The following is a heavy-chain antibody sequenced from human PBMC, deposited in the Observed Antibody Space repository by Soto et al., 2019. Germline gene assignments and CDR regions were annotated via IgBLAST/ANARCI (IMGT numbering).Heavy chain of an antibody. Sequence: LRLSCAASGFTFSSYGMHWVRQAPGKGLEWVAVISYDGRNKYYADAVKGRFTISRDNSKNTLYLQTNSLSTEDTAVYYCAKDRGALRWSEEHYYFDYWGQGSLVTVYS. CDR3: AKDRGALRWSEEHYYFDY. J-gene: IGHJ4*02. CDR2: ISYDGRNK. CDR1: GFTFSSYG. V-gene: IGHV3-30*18. D-gene: IGHD4-17*01.